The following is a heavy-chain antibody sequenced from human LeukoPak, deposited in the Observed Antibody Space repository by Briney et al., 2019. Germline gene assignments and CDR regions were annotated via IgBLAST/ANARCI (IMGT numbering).Heavy chain of an antibody. CDR1: GGSISSYY. CDR3: ARGSSSSWFDFDY. J-gene: IGHJ4*02. D-gene: IGHD6-13*01. CDR2: IYSSGRT. Sequence: SETLSLTCTVSGGSISSYYWSWIRQPAGKGLEWIGRIYSSGRTNYNPSLKSRVTMSVGTSKNQFSLKFTSVTAADSAVYYCARGSSSSWFDFDYWGQGTLVTVSS. V-gene: IGHV4-4*07.